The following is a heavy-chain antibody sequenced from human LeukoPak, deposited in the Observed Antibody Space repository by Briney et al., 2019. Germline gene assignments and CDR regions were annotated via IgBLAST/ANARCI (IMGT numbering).Heavy chain of an antibody. J-gene: IGHJ4*02. CDR1: GFTSSSYG. CDR3: ARDSGYPVVY. Sequence: GGSLRLSCAASGFTSSSYGMHWVRQAPGKGLEWAAVIWHDGNNKYYADSVKGRFTISRDNSKNTLYLQMNTLRAEDTAVYYCARDSGYPVVYWGQGTLVTVSS. V-gene: IGHV3-33*01. D-gene: IGHD5-12*01. CDR2: IWHDGNNK.